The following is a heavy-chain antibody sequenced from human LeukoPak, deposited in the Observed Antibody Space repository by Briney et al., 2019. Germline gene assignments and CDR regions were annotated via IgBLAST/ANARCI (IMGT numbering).Heavy chain of an antibody. CDR3: AKVRDIVVVPAAIRSYGMDV. CDR2: ISVSGGSK. J-gene: IGHJ6*02. V-gene: IGHV3-23*01. D-gene: IGHD2-2*01. CDR1: GFTFSSYA. Sequence: GGSLRLSCAASGFTFSSYAMSWVCQAPGGGLERVSAISVSGGSKYYAESVKGRFTISRDNSKNTLYLQMNSLRAEDTAVYYCAKVRDIVVVPAAIRSYGMDVWGQGTTVTVSS.